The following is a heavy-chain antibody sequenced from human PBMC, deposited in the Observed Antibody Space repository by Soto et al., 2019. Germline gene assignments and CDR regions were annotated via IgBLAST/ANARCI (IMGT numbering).Heavy chain of an antibody. J-gene: IGHJ6*02. CDR1: GYSFTAYG. CDR2: ISCYNGKT. CDR3: ARDAPPPELRFLEWHNYDYNGMDV. Sequence: QVQVVQSGVEVKEPGASVRVSCKTSGYSFTAYGISWVRQAPGQGLEWMGWISCYNGKTKYAQKVQGRVTMTTDTSTSTAYMEVRSLRSDDTAIYYCARDAPPPELRFLEWHNYDYNGMDVWGQGTTVTVSS. V-gene: IGHV1-18*01. D-gene: IGHD3-3*01.